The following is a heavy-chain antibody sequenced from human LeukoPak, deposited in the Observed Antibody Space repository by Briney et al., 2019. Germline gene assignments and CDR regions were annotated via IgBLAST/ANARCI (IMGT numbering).Heavy chain of an antibody. J-gene: IGHJ4*02. CDR3: AKEYYYDSSGYFNFDY. Sequence: GGSLRLSCAASGFTFSSYAMSWVRQAPGKGLEWVSAISGSGGSTYYADSVKGRFTISRDNSKNTLYLQMNSLRAEDTAVYYCAKEYYYDSSGYFNFDYWGQGTLVTVSS. CDR1: GFTFSSYA. CDR2: ISGSGGST. V-gene: IGHV3-23*01. D-gene: IGHD3-22*01.